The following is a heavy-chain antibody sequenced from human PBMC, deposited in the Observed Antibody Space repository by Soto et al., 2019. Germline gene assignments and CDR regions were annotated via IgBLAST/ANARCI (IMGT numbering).Heavy chain of an antibody. J-gene: IGHJ3*02. V-gene: IGHV1-18*01. CDR1: GYSFTSYG. CDR3: ASLLYGDYDAFDI. Sequence: QVQLVQSGAEVKKPGASVKVSCKASGYSFTSYGISWVRQAPGQGLECMGWISAYNGNTNYAEKLQGRVTMTTDTSTSTAYMELRSLRSDDTAVYYFASLLYGDYDAFDIWGQGTMVIVSS. D-gene: IGHD4-17*01. CDR2: ISAYNGNT.